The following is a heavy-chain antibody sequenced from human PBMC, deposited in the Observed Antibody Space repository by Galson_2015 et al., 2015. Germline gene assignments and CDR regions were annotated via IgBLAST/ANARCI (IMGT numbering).Heavy chain of an antibody. D-gene: IGHD6-13*01. J-gene: IGHJ3*02. Sequence: ETLSLTCSVSGDSISDYYWNWIRQPPGKGLEWIGYINYSGSTNYNPGLKGRVTISVDTSKNQISLKVTSLTAADTALYYCARNLIAAAGDAFDIWGQGTMVTVSS. CDR2: INYSGST. V-gene: IGHV4-59*01. CDR3: ARNLIAAAGDAFDI. CDR1: GDSISDYY.